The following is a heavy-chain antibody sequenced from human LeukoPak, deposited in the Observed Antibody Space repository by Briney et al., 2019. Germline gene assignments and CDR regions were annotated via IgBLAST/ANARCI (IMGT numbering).Heavy chain of an antibody. CDR3: AKGISSGWYDPRYFQH. V-gene: IGHV3-23*01. CDR1: GFTFSSYA. D-gene: IGHD6-19*01. CDR2: ISGSGGST. J-gene: IGHJ1*01. Sequence: GGSLRLSCAASGFTFSSYAMSWVRQAPGKGLEWVSAISGSGGSTYYADSVKGRFTISRDNSKNTLYLQMNSLRAEDTAVYYCAKGISSGWYDPRYFQHWGQGTLVTVSS.